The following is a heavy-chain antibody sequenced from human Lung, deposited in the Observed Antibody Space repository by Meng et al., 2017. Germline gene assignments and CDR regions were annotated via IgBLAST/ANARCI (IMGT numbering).Heavy chain of an antibody. V-gene: IGHV4-34*01. J-gene: IGHJ4*02. CDR2: INHSGST. D-gene: IGHD4-11*01. Sequence: VQLQQWGAGLLNPSEPLSLTCVVSGGSFSDYYWSWIRHPPGKGLEWIGEINHSGSTNYNPSLESRATISVDTSQNNLSLKLSSVTAADSAVYYCARGPTTMAHDFDYWGQGTLVTVSS. CDR3: ARGPTTMAHDFDY. CDR1: GGSFSDYY.